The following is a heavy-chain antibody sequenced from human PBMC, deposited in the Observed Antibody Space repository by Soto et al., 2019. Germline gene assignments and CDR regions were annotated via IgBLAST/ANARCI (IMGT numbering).Heavy chain of an antibody. Sequence: EVQLLESGGGLVQPGGSLRLSCVVSGFTFGSYAMSWVRQAPEKGPEWVAILGGNGFTTYYADSVKGRFNISGDKSKSKTFPEMDQLRARHTGVYYCAKSLPPSLNFFLLKDVWGRGTAVTVSS. CDR2: LGGNGFTT. J-gene: IGHJ6*04. D-gene: IGHD1-7*01. CDR1: GFTFGSYA. V-gene: IGHV3-23*01. CDR3: AKSLPPSLNFFLLKDV.